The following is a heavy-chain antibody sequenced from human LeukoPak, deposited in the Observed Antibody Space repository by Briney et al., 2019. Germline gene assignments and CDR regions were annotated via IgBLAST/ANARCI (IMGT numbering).Heavy chain of an antibody. J-gene: IGHJ4*02. D-gene: IGHD4-17*01. CDR3: ARDLYGSHFDY. Sequence: SETLSLTCTVSGGSISSSSYYWGWIRQPPGKGLEWIGSIYYSGSTYYNPSLKSRVTISVDTSKNQFSLKLSSVTAADTAVYYCARDLYGSHFDYWGQGTLVTVSS. V-gene: IGHV4-39*07. CDR1: GGSISSSSYY. CDR2: IYYSGST.